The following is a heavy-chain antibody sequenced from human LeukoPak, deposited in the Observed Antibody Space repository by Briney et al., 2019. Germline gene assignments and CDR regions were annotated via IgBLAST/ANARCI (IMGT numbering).Heavy chain of an antibody. V-gene: IGHV3-21*01. D-gene: IGHD5-24*01. Sequence: GGSLRLSCAASGFTFSSYSMNWVRQAPGKGLEWVSSISSSSSYIYYADSVKGRFTISRDNAKNSLYLQMNSLRAEDTAVYYCARSRDGHNPLSYWGQGTLVTVSS. J-gene: IGHJ4*02. CDR2: ISSSSSYI. CDR1: GFTFSSYS. CDR3: ARSRDGHNPLSY.